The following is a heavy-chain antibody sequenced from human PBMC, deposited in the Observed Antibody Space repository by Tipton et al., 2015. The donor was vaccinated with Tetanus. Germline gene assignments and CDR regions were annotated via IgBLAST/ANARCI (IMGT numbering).Heavy chain of an antibody. J-gene: IGHJ4*02. D-gene: IGHD2-15*01. CDR3: AREADCSGGSCFSGDFDN. V-gene: IGHV3-33*01. Sequence: SLRLSCAASGFIFSSYGIHWVRQAPGKGLEWVAVSWYDGTDTYYADSVKGRFTLSRDNSKNPLYLQMNSLRAEDTALYYCAREADCSGGSCFSGDFDNWGQGTQVTVSS. CDR2: SWYDGTDT. CDR1: GFIFSSYG.